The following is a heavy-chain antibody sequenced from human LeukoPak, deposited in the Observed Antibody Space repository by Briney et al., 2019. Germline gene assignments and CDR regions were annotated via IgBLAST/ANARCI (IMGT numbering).Heavy chain of an antibody. CDR1: GFTFSSYA. J-gene: IGHJ4*02. V-gene: IGHV3-23*01. CDR3: AKHLVAATRSRFDY. Sequence: GGSLRLSCAASGFTFSSYAMSWVRQAPGKGLEWVSAISGSGGSTYYADSVKGRFTISRDNSKNTLYLQMNSLRAEDTAVHYCAKHLVAATRSRFDYWGQGTLVTVSS. D-gene: IGHD2-15*01. CDR2: ISGSGGST.